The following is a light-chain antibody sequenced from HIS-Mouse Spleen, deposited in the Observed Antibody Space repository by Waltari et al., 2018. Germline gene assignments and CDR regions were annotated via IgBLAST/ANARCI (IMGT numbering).Light chain of an antibody. CDR1: SLRSYY. CDR3: NSRDSSGNHVV. Sequence: SSELTQDPAVSVALGQTVRITCQGDSLRSYYASWYQQKPGQAPVLVIYGKNNRPTGIRDRFSGSSSGNTASLSITGGQAEDEADYYCNSRDSSGNHVVFGGGTKLTVL. V-gene: IGLV3-19*01. J-gene: IGLJ2*01. CDR2: GKN.